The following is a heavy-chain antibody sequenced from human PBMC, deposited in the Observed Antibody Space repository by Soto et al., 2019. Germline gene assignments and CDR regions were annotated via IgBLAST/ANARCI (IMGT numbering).Heavy chain of an antibody. CDR3: ARDVYDDYPRHYGMDV. D-gene: IGHD4-17*01. CDR2: IIPIFGTA. CDR1: GGTFSSYA. J-gene: IGHJ6*02. V-gene: IGHV1-69*06. Sequence: QVQLVQSGAEVKKPGSSVKVSCKASGGTFSSYAISWVRQAPGQGLEWMGGIIPIFGTANYAQKFQGRVTITADKSTSTAYMELSSLRSEDTAVYYCARDVYDDYPRHYGMDVWGQGTTVTVSS.